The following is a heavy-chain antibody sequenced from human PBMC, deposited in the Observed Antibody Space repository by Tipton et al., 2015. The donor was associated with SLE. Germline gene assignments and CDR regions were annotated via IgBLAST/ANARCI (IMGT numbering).Heavy chain of an antibody. CDR3: ARVGGVVAATRGYGMDV. CDR2: INHSGST. V-gene: IGHV4-34*01. J-gene: IGHJ6*02. Sequence: TLSLTCTVSGGSFSDYYWSWIRQPPGKGLEWIGEINHSGSTNYNPSLKSRVTISVDKSKNQFSLKLSSVTAADTAVYYCARVGGVVAATRGYGMDVWGQGTTVTVSS. D-gene: IGHD2-15*01. CDR1: GGSFSDYY.